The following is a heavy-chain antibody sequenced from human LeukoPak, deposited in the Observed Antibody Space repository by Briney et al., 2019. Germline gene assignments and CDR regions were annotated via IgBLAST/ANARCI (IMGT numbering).Heavy chain of an antibody. CDR2: ISAYNGNT. J-gene: IGHJ6*03. D-gene: IGHD2-15*01. CDR1: GYTFTSYG. Sequence: ASVKISCKASGYTFTSYGISWVRQAPGQGLEWMGWISAYNGNTNYAQKLQGRVTMTTDTSTSTAYMELRSLRSDDTAVYYCARDVRCSGGSRYSWGIGDYYYYMDVWGKGTTVTISS. CDR3: ARDVRCSGGSRYSWGIGDYYYYMDV. V-gene: IGHV1-18*01.